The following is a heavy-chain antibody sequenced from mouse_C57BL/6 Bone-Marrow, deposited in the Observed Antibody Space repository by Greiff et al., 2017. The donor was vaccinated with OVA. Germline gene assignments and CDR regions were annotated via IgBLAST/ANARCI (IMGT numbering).Heavy chain of an antibody. D-gene: IGHD2-3*01. CDR1: GYTFTSYW. CDR2: IDPSDSYT. Sequence: VKLQQPGAELVMPGASVKLSCKASGYTFTSYWMHWVKQRPGQGLEWIGEIDPSDSYTNYNQKFKGKSTLTVDKSSSTAYMQLSSLTSEDSAVYYCARRWLLDYWGQGTTLTVSS. CDR3: ARRWLLDY. J-gene: IGHJ2*01. V-gene: IGHV1-69*01.